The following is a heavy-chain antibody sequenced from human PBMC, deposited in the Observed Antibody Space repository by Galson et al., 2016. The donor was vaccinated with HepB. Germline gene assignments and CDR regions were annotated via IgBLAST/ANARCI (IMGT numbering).Heavy chain of an antibody. J-gene: IGHJ5*01. V-gene: IGHV6-1*01. CDR1: GDSVSSNSAG. CDR3: ARAEANWDGGGDNYFDS. Sequence: CAISGDSVSSNSAGWYWIRQSPSRGLEWLGRTYYRSKWWHTYAVSMKSRTTINPDTFKNQFSLQLNSVTPEDTAVYYCARAEANWDGGGDNYFDSWGQGILVTV. D-gene: IGHD7-27*01. CDR2: TYYRSKWWH.